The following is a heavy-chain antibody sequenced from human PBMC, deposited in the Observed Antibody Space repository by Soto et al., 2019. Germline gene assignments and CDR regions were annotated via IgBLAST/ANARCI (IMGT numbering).Heavy chain of an antibody. Sequence: GASVKVSCKASGYTFTSYDINWVRQATGQGLGWMGWMNPNSGNTGYAQKFQGRVTMTRNTSISTAYMELSSLRSEDTAVYYCARGYPKSKYCSSTSCSTPDDYWGQGTLVTVSS. CDR3: ARGYPKSKYCSSTSCSTPDDY. D-gene: IGHD2-2*02. CDR1: GYTFTSYD. CDR2: MNPNSGNT. J-gene: IGHJ4*02. V-gene: IGHV1-8*01.